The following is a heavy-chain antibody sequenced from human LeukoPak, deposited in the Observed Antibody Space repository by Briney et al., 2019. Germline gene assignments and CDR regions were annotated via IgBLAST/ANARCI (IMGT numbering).Heavy chain of an antibody. CDR1: GITFSRYW. J-gene: IGHJ4*02. Sequence: GGSLRLSCAASGITFSRYWMTWVRQAPGKGLEWVANIKHDGSEKYYVDSLKGRFTISRDNGKNSLYLQMNSLRAEDTAVYYCARVGLLAGTVFDFWGQGTLVTVSS. V-gene: IGHV3-7*01. D-gene: IGHD6-19*01. CDR2: IKHDGSEK. CDR3: ARVGLLAGTVFDF.